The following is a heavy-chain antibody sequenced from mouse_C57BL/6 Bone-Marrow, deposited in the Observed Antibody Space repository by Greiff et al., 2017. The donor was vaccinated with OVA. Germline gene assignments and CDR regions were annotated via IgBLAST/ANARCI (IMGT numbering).Heavy chain of an antibody. J-gene: IGHJ4*01. Sequence: EVHLVESGEGLVKPGGSLKLSCAASGFTFSSYAMSWVRQTPEKRLEWVAYISSGGDYIYYADTVKGRFTISRDNARNTLYLQMSSLKSEDTAMYYCTRNYGSSHYYAMDYWGQGTSVTVSS. V-gene: IGHV5-9-1*02. CDR1: GFTFSSYA. CDR2: ISSGGDYI. D-gene: IGHD1-1*01. CDR3: TRNYGSSHYYAMDY.